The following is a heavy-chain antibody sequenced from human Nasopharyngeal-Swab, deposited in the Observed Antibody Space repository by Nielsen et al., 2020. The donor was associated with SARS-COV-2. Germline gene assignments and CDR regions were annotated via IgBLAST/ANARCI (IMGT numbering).Heavy chain of an antibody. CDR3: ARDDYGDYGYFGH. D-gene: IGHD4-17*01. Sequence: ASVKVSCKASGYTLTGYYMHWVRQAPGQGLEWMGWINPHSRGTKYAQKFQGRVTMTSDPSINTAYMELRRLRSDDTAVYYCARDDYGDYGYFGHWGQGTLDTVSS. J-gene: IGHJ4*02. CDR1: GYTLTGYY. CDR2: INPHSRGT. V-gene: IGHV1-2*02.